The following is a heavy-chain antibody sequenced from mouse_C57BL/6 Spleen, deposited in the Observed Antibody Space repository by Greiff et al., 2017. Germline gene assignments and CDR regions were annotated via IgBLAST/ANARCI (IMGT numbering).Heavy chain of an antibody. CDR2: IYPGDGDT. D-gene: IGHD3-2*02. Sequence: QVQLQQSGPELVKPGASVKISCKASGYAFSSSWMNWVKQRPGKGLEWIGRIYPGDGDTNYTGKFKGKATLTADNSSSTAYMQLSSLTSEDSAVYFCARPTAQATSHFDYWGQGTTLTVSS. CDR1: GYAFSSSW. J-gene: IGHJ2*01. V-gene: IGHV1-82*01. CDR3: ARPTAQATSHFDY.